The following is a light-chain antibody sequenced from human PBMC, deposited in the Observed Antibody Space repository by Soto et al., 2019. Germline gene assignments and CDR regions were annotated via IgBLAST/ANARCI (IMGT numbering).Light chain of an antibody. CDR1: SGHSNYA. Sequence: QSVLTQSPSASASLGASVKLTCTLSSGHSNYAIAWHQQQPEKGPRYLMKLNSDGSHSKGDGIPDRFSGSSSGAERSLTISSPQSEDEADYYCQTWGTGIVVFGGGTKLTVL. CDR2: LNSDGSH. J-gene: IGLJ2*01. CDR3: QTWGTGIVV. V-gene: IGLV4-69*01.